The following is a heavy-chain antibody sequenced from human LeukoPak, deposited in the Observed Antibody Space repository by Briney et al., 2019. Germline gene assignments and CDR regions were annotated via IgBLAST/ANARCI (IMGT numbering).Heavy chain of an antibody. CDR2: ISGSGGST. J-gene: IGHJ5*02. CDR3: AKGFLEWLRFDP. CDR1: EFTFSSYA. V-gene: IGHV3-23*01. Sequence: GGSLRLSCAASEFTFSSYAMSWVRQAPGKGLEWVSAISGSGGSTYYADSVKGRFTISRDNSKNTLYLQMNSLRAEDTAVYYCAKGFLEWLRFDPWGQGTLVTVSS. D-gene: IGHD3-3*01.